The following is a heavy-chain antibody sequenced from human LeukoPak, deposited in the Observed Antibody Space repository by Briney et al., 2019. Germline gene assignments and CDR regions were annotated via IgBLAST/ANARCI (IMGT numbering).Heavy chain of an antibody. D-gene: IGHD3-16*01. Sequence: GGSLRLSCVGSGFSLSDYWMHWVRQTPGKGPMWVSRITSDGSTTWYADSVKGRFTVSRDNAKNTLFLEMNSLRDEDTAVYYCAGDYIWGRLFWGQGTLVTVSS. CDR2: ITSDGSTT. CDR3: AGDYIWGRLF. J-gene: IGHJ4*01. V-gene: IGHV3-74*01. CDR1: GFSLSDYW.